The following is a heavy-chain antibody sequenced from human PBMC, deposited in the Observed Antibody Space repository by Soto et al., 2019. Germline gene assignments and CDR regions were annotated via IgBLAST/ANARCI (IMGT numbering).Heavy chain of an antibody. Sequence: GSLRLSCAASGFTFTNAWMNWVRQAPGKGLEWVGRIKTKTDGGTTDYAAPVKGRLSISRDDSKNMLYLQMNSLKTEDTAVYYCLTYSSGWYWGQGTLVTVSS. J-gene: IGHJ4*02. D-gene: IGHD6-19*01. V-gene: IGHV3-15*07. CDR1: GFTFTNAW. CDR2: IKTKTDGGTT. CDR3: LTYSSGWY.